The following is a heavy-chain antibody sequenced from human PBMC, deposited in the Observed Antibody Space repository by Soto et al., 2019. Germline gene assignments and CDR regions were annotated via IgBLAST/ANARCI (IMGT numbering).Heavy chain of an antibody. Sequence: SETLSLTCTVSGGSISSYYWSWIRQPAGKGLEWIGRIYTSGSTNYNPSLKSRVTMSVDTSKNQFSLKLSSVTAADTAVYYCARDISSIAARAGFDYWGQGNLVTVSS. V-gene: IGHV4-4*07. CDR1: GGSISSYY. J-gene: IGHJ4*02. CDR3: ARDISSIAARAGFDY. D-gene: IGHD6-6*01. CDR2: IYTSGST.